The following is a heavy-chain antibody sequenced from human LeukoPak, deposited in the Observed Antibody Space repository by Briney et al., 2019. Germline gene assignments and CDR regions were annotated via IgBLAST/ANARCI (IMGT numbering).Heavy chain of an antibody. CDR2: ISYDGSNK. D-gene: IGHD1-14*01. Sequence: GGSLGLSCAASGFTFSSYGMHWVRQAPGKGLEWVAVISYDGSNKYYADSVKGRFTISRDNSKNTLYLQMNSLRAEDTAVYYCAKDEGGIGNRPLYYFDYWGQGTLVTVSS. CDR1: GFTFSSYG. CDR3: AKDEGGIGNRPLYYFDY. V-gene: IGHV3-30*18. J-gene: IGHJ4*02.